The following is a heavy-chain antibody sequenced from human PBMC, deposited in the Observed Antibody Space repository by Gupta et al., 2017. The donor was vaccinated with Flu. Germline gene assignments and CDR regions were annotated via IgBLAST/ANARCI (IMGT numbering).Heavy chain of an antibody. Sequence: QVQLVESGGSVVQPGGSLRLSCAASGFKFDSYAMNWVRQAPGKGPEWVSLISYDGQDKYFADSVKGRFTISRDNSMRTVHLQMNSLRSDDTAVYYCVRESEGVGDAGVLGYWGPGTVVTVSS. CDR2: ISYDGQDK. J-gene: IGHJ4*02. CDR1: GFKFDSYA. CDR3: VRESEGVGDAGVLGY. V-gene: IGHV3-30*04. D-gene: IGHD6-13*01.